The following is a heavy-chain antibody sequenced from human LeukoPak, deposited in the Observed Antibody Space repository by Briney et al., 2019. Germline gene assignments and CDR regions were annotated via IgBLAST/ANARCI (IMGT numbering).Heavy chain of an antibody. D-gene: IGHD1-26*01. CDR3: ARGSGSYYQERVFDD. CDR2: IYHSGIT. J-gene: IGHJ4*02. V-gene: IGHV4-59*01. Sequence: SETLSLNCTVAGGSISSYCWRWIRPPPGKGLEWIGYIYHSGITNYNPSLKRRVTISVGRSKNQFSLKLSSVTAADTTMYYCARGSGSYYQERVFDDWGQGSLVTVSP. CDR1: GGSISSYC.